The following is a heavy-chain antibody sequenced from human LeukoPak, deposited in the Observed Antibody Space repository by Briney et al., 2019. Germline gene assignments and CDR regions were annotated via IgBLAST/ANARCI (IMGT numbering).Heavy chain of an antibody. D-gene: IGHD6-13*01. CDR3: ARDGRAAAGKEPDY. Sequence: SQTLSLTCTVSGGSISSGGYYWSWIRQHPGQGLEWIGYIYYSGSTYYNPSLKSRVTISVDTSKNQFSLKLSSVTAADTAVYYCARDGRAAAGKEPDYWGQGTLVTVSS. CDR2: IYYSGST. V-gene: IGHV4-31*03. CDR1: GGSISSGGYY. J-gene: IGHJ4*02.